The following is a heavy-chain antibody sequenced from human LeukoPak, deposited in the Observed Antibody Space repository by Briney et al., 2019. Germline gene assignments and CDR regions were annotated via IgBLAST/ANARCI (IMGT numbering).Heavy chain of an antibody. D-gene: IGHD3-10*01. CDR1: GGSVSSGSYY. Sequence: SETLSLTCTVSGGSVSSGSYYWSWIRQPPGKALEWISYISYSGSTNYSPSLKSRVTISLDTSKNHFSLKLTSVTAADTAMYYCARVKYYGFDPWGQGTLVTVSS. CDR3: ARVKYYGFDP. CDR2: ISYSGST. J-gene: IGHJ5*02. V-gene: IGHV4-61*03.